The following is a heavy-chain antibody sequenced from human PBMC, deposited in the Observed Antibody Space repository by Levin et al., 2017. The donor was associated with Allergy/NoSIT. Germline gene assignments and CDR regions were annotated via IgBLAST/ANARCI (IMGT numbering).Heavy chain of an antibody. J-gene: IGHJ6*02. Sequence: SLKISCAGSGLTFNDYAMHWVRQAPGKGLEWVSGISWDSANIGYADSVKGRFTISRDNAKNSLYLQMNSLRPEDTALYYCAKDIYISSGTTGPLNYYYYGMDVWGQGTTVTVS. CDR1: GLTFNDYA. D-gene: IGHD6-25*01. CDR3: AKDIYISSGTTGPLNYYYYGMDV. CDR2: ISWDSANI. V-gene: IGHV3-9*01.